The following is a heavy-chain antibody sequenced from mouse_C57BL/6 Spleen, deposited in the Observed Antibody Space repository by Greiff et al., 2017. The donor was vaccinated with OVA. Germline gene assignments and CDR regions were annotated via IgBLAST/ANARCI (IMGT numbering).Heavy chain of an antibody. D-gene: IGHD1-1*01. Sequence: VQLQQPGAELVKPGASVRLSCKASGYTFTSYWMQWVKQRPGQGLEWIGEIDPSDSYTNYNQKFKGKATLTVDTSSSTAYMQLSSLTSEDSAVYYCARDYGSSYDRFAYWGQGTLVTVSA. CDR2: IDPSDSYT. CDR3: ARDYGSSYDRFAY. J-gene: IGHJ3*01. V-gene: IGHV1-50*01. CDR1: GYTFTSYW.